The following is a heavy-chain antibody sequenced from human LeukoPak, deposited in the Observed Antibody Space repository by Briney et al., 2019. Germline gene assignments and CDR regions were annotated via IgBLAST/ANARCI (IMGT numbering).Heavy chain of an antibody. V-gene: IGHV1-69*13. CDR2: IIPIFGTA. CDR1: GGTFSSYA. D-gene: IGHD3-16*01. J-gene: IGHJ3*02. Sequence: SVKVYCKASGGTFSSYAISWVRQAPGQGLEWMGGIIPIFGTANYAQKFQGRVTITADESKSTAYMELSSLRSEDTAVYYCAREYGGARERSEAFDIWGQGTMVTVSS. CDR3: AREYGGARERSEAFDI.